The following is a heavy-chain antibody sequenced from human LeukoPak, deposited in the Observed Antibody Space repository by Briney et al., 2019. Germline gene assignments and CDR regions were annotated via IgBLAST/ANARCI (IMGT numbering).Heavy chain of an antibody. Sequence: GGSLRLSCAASGFTFSTHGMSWVRQAPGKGLEWVSGISGDGGGDGGSTYYADSVKGRFTISRDNSKNTVHLQMDSLRAEDSAVYYCAKNAGYSYGLYYFDYWGQGTLVTVSS. CDR3: AKNAGYSYGLYYFDY. CDR1: GFTFSTHG. D-gene: IGHD5-18*01. CDR2: ISGDGGGDGGST. V-gene: IGHV3-23*01. J-gene: IGHJ4*02.